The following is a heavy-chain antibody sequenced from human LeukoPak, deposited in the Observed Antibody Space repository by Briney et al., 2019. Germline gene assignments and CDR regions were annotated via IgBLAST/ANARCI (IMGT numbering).Heavy chain of an antibody. V-gene: IGHV3-30*18. CDR3: AKDLYGGGWYNYFDP. Sequence: GRSLRLSCAASGSSCSNYGMHWVRQAPGKGLEWVAMISYDGKSQHHGDSVNGRFTISRDNSKNTVYLQMNSLRPEDSAMYYCAKDLYGGGWYNYFDPWGQGTRVTVSS. CDR1: GSSCSNYG. CDR2: ISYDGKSQ. J-gene: IGHJ5*02. D-gene: IGHD6-19*01.